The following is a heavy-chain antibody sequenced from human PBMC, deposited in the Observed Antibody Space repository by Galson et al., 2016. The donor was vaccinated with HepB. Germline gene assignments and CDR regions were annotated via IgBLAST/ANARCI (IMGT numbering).Heavy chain of an antibody. CDR2: ISGSSGIT. J-gene: IGHJ4*02. V-gene: IGHV3-23*01. Sequence: SLRLSCAASGFTFSSYAMTWVRQAPGKGLEWVSTISGSSGITYYADSVKGRFTISRDNSKNTLFLQMDSLRLEDTAVYYCARDSGSRPGSGGFGYWGQGTLVTFSS. D-gene: IGHD2-2*01. CDR1: GFTFSSYA. CDR3: ARDSGSRPGSGGFGY.